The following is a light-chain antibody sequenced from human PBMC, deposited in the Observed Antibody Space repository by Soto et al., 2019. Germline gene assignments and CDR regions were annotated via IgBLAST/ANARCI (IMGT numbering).Light chain of an antibody. V-gene: IGKV3-20*01. Sequence: IVLKQSPATVSVSTGERVTLSCRASQSVRSNLAWYQQKPGQSPRLLIYGASSRATGIPDRFSGSGSGTDFTLTISRLEPEDFAVYYCQQYGSSSWTFGQVTKVDI. CDR3: QQYGSSSWT. CDR2: GAS. J-gene: IGKJ1*01. CDR1: QSVRSN.